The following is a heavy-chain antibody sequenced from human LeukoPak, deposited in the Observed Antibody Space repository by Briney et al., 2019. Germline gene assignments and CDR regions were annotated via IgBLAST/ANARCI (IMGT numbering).Heavy chain of an antibody. Sequence: ASVKVSCKASGGTFSRYAISWVRQAPGQGLEWMGRIIPIFGTANYAQKFQGRVTITTDESTSTAYMELSSLRSEDTAVYYCATEPTIYDFWSGSMYYFDYRGQGTLVTVSS. J-gene: IGHJ4*02. CDR2: IIPIFGTA. CDR3: ATEPTIYDFWSGSMYYFDY. V-gene: IGHV1-69*05. CDR1: GGTFSRYA. D-gene: IGHD3-3*01.